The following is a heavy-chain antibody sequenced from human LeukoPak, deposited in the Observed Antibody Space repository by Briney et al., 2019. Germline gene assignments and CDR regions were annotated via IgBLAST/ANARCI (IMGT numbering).Heavy chain of an antibody. J-gene: IGHJ6*03. D-gene: IGHD3-22*01. CDR3: ARINYYDSSGYYYVPRKNYYMDV. CDR2: IYYSGST. Sequence: PSETLSLTCTVSGGSISSSSYYWGWIRQPPGKGLEWIGSIYYSGSTYYNPSLKSRVTISVDTSKNQFSLKLSSVTAADTAVYYCARINYYDSSGYYYVPRKNYYMDVWGKGTTVTISS. V-gene: IGHV4-39*01. CDR1: GGSISSSSYY.